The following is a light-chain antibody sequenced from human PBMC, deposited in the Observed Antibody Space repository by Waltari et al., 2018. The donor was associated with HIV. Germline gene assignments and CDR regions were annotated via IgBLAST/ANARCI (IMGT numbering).Light chain of an antibody. V-gene: IGLV3-1*01. J-gene: IGLJ1*01. Sequence: SYDLTQPPSVSVSPGQTATITCSGAELGDKYACWYQQKPGQSPILVIYQDTKRPSGIPERFAGSISGNTATLTSSGTQAMDEADYYCQAWDSKTAYVFGTGTKVTVL. CDR2: QDT. CDR1: ELGDKY. CDR3: QAWDSKTAYV.